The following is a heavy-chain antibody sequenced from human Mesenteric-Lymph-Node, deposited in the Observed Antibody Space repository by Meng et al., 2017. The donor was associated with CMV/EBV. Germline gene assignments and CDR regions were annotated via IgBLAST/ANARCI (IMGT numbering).Heavy chain of an antibody. V-gene: IGHV3-74*01. CDR1: GFTLISHW. D-gene: IGHD6-13*01. CDR2: IHHDGSRT. J-gene: IGHJ5*02. Sequence: GESLKISCTASGFTLISHWMHWVRQTPGKGLMWVADIHHDGSRTAYADSVKGRFTISRDNAKNTLFLQMNRLRAEDTGVYYCVRDVGQPGEGNTWYKWYDPWGQGTLVTVSS. CDR3: VRDVGQPGEGNTWYKWYDP.